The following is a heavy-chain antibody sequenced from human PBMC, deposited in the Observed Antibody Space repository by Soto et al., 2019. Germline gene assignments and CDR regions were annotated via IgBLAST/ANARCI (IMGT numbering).Heavy chain of an antibody. J-gene: IGHJ5*02. CDR3: VHPRSTVQIPPT. CDR1: GFTFRMLS. V-gene: IGHV3-64D*06. CDR2: ISSNGDST. Sequence: PGGPQRLSCSASGFTFRMLSMHWVSQAPGKGLEYVSGISSNGDSTYYADSVKGRFTISRDNSKNTLYLQMSSLRAVDTAVYYCVHPRSTVQIPPTWGQGTLVTVSS. D-gene: IGHD4-17*01.